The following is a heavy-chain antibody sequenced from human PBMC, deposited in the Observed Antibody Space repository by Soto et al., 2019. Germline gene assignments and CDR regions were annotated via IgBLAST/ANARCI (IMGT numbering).Heavy chain of an antibody. D-gene: IGHD6-19*01. Sequence: QVQLVQSGAEVKKPGSSVKVSCKASGGTFSSYAISWVRQAPGQGLEWMGGIIPIFGTANYAQKFQGRVTITADKSTSTAYMELSSLRSEDTAVYYCARAHSLSIAVAGRGWFDPWGQGTLVTVSS. CDR3: ARAHSLSIAVAGRGWFDP. V-gene: IGHV1-69*06. CDR2: IIPIFGTA. CDR1: GGTFSSYA. J-gene: IGHJ5*02.